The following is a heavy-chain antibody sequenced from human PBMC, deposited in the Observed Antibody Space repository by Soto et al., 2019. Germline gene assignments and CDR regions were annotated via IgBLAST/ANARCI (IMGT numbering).Heavy chain of an antibody. CDR3: SADRTDIGVGWWV. Sequence: GASVKVSCKASGSGFIRSGIQWVRQAHGQRLEWIGWIVVASGQTNYAQNFRGRVAITRDTSTATAYIELTGLTSEDTAVYFCSADRTDIGVGWWVWGQGTRFIVSS. J-gene: IGHJ6*02. CDR1: GSGFIRSG. D-gene: IGHD2-15*01. CDR2: IVVASGQT. V-gene: IGHV1-58*02.